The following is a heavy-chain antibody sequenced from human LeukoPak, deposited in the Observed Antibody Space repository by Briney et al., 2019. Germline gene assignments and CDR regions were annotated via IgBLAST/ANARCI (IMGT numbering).Heavy chain of an antibody. Sequence: GASVKVSCKASGYTFTSYGISWVRQAPGQGLEWMGWISAYNGNTNYAQKLQGRVTMTTDTSTSTAYMELRSLRSDDTAVYYCASSTGWMAAAAYFDSWGQGTPVIVSS. CDR3: ASSTGWMAAAAYFDS. CDR1: GYTFTSYG. V-gene: IGHV1-18*01. D-gene: IGHD2-15*01. J-gene: IGHJ4*02. CDR2: ISAYNGNT.